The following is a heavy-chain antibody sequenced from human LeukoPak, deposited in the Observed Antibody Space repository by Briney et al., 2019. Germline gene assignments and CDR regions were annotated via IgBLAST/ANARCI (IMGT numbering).Heavy chain of an antibody. CDR2: IYTVDSDT. Sequence: GESLKISCKGSGYSFTNYWISWVRQMPGKGLEYMGIIYTVDSDTRYSPSFQGQVTMSVDKSINTAYLQWPSLKASDTAMYYCARGGSGWYFDYWGHGSLVTVSS. D-gene: IGHD6-19*01. CDR3: ARGGSGWYFDY. CDR1: GYSFTNYW. V-gene: IGHV5-51*01. J-gene: IGHJ4*01.